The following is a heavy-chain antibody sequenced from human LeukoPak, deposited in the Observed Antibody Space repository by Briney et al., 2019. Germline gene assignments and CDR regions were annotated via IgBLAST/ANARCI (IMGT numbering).Heavy chain of an antibody. Sequence: SETLSLTCTVSGGSISSYYWSWIRQPAGKGLEWIGSIYYSGSTYYNPSLKSRVTISVDTSKNQFSLKLSSVTAADTAVYYCARPKGAVAGIDYWGQGTLVTVSS. V-gene: IGHV4-59*05. CDR3: ARPKGAVAGIDY. CDR2: IYYSGST. D-gene: IGHD6-19*01. CDR1: GGSISSYY. J-gene: IGHJ4*02.